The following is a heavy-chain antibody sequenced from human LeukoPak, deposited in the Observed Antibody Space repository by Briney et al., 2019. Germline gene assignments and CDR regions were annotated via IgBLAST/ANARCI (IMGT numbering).Heavy chain of an antibody. CDR3: APGPGWFDP. D-gene: IGHD7-27*01. J-gene: IGHJ5*02. Sequence: GASVKVSCKASGYTFTGYYMHWMRQAPGQGLEWMGRINPNSGGTNYAQKFQGRVTMTRDTSISTTYMELSRLTSDATAVYYCAPGPGWFDPWGQGTLVTVSS. CDR2: INPNSGGT. CDR1: GYTFTGYY. V-gene: IGHV1-2*06.